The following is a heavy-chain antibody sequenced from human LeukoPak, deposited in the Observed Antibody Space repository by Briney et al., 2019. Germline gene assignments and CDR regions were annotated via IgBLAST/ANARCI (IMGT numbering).Heavy chain of an antibody. CDR2: IKSKTDGGTT. Sequence: GGSLRLSCAASGFTFTNAWMSWVRQAPGKGLEWVGRIKSKTDGGTTDYAAPVEGRFTISRDDSKNTLYLQMNSLKAEDRAVYYCAARYNWNDLAYWGQGTLVTVSS. CDR3: AARYNWNDLAY. J-gene: IGHJ4*02. D-gene: IGHD1-1*01. V-gene: IGHV3-15*01. CDR1: GFTFTNAW.